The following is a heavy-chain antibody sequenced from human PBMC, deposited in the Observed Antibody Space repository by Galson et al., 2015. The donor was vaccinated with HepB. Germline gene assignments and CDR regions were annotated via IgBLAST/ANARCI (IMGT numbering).Heavy chain of an antibody. J-gene: IGHJ4*02. V-gene: IGHV6-1*01. CDR2: TYYRSKWSN. Sequence: CAISGDSVSSNSVTWNWIRQSPSRGLEWLGRTYYRSKWSNDYGVSVKGRITINPDTSKNQFSLHLNSVTPEDTAVYYCARAVRVFFDYWGQGTLVTVSS. D-gene: IGHD6-13*01. CDR1: GDSVSSNSVT. CDR3: ARAVRVFFDY.